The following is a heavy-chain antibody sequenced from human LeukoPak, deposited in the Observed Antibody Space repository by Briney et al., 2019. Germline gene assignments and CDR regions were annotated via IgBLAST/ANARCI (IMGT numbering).Heavy chain of an antibody. J-gene: IGHJ4*02. Sequence: AGGSLRLSCAASGFTFSSYAMHWVRQAPGKGLEWVAVISYDGSNKYYADSVKGRFTISRDNSKNTLYLQMNSLRAEDTAVYYCARDRGIVGATYYFDYWGQGTLVTVSS. D-gene: IGHD1-26*01. V-gene: IGHV3-30-3*01. CDR2: ISYDGSNK. CDR1: GFTFSSYA. CDR3: ARDRGIVGATYYFDY.